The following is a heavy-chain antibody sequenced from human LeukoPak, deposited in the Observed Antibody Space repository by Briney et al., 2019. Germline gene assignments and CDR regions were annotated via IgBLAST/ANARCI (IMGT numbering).Heavy chain of an antibody. CDR3: ARVRYSDVLTGYYGDGYLDY. D-gene: IGHD3-9*01. CDR1: GGSISSSSYC. V-gene: IGHV4-39*01. Sequence: SETLSLTCTVSGGSISSSSYCWGWIRQPPGKGLEWIGSICYSGSTFYNPSLKSRVTLSVDTSKNQFSLKLSSVTAADAAVYYCARVRYSDVLTGYYGDGYLDYWGQGTLVTVSS. J-gene: IGHJ4*02. CDR2: ICYSGST.